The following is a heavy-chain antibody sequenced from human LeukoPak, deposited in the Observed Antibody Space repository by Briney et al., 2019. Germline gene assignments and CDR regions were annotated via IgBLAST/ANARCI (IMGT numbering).Heavy chain of an antibody. J-gene: IGHJ4*02. V-gene: IGHV3-11*01. D-gene: IGHD6-6*01. CDR1: GLTFSDSY. CDR3: ARDLQIAARQGSYFDY. CDR2: ISSSGSAI. Sequence: GGSLRLSCAASGLTFSDSYMIWIRQAPGKGLEWVSYISSSGSAIYYADSVKGRFTISRDNAKNSLSLQMNSLRAEDTAVYYCARDLQIAARQGSYFDYWGQGTLVTVSS.